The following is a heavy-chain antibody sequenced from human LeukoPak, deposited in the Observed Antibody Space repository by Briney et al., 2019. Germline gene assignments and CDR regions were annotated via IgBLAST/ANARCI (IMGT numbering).Heavy chain of an antibody. CDR2: ISTRSSYT. V-gene: IGHV3-21*05. CDR3: ARRGSSGYDFGY. J-gene: IGHJ4*02. D-gene: IGHD5-12*01. CDR1: GFTFSSYE. Sequence: GGSLRLSCAASGFTFSSYEMNWVRQAPGKGLEWVSYISTRSSYTNYGDSVKGRFTISRDNAKNSLYLQMNSLRAEDTAVYYCARRGSSGYDFGYWGQGTLVTVSS.